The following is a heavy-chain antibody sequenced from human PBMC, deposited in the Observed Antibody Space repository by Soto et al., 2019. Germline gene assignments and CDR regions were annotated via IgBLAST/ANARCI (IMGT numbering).Heavy chain of an antibody. Sequence: SLRLSCAASGFTFSSYAMSWVRQAPGKGLEWVSAISGSGGSTYYADSVKGRFTISRDNSKNTLYLQMNSLRAEDTAVYYCAKANYDFWSGYYTALLVYYYYYMDVWGKGTTVTVSS. V-gene: IGHV3-23*01. CDR3: AKANYDFWSGYYTALLVYYYYYMDV. D-gene: IGHD3-3*01. CDR2: ISGSGGST. CDR1: GFTFSSYA. J-gene: IGHJ6*03.